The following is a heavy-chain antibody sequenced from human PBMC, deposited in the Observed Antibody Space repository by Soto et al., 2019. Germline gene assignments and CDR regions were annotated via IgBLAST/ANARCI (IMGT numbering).Heavy chain of an antibody. D-gene: IGHD3-10*01. CDR3: AKDMVRGVTSTYYYYGMDI. CDR1: GFTFSSYA. J-gene: IGHJ6*01. V-gene: IGHV3-23*01. Sequence: EVQLLESGGGLVQPGGSLRLSCAASGFTFSSYAMSWVRQAPGKGLEWVSAIIGSRGSPYYADSVEGRFAISRDNSKNTLYLQMNSLIAVDTAVYFCAKDMVRGVTSTYYYYGMDIW. CDR2: IIGSRGSP.